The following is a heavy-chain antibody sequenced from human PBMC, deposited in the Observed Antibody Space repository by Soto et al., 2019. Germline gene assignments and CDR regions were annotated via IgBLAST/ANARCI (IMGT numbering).Heavy chain of an antibody. J-gene: IGHJ5*02. CDR1: GFTFSSYA. Sequence: AGTLRLSWAVSGFTFSSYAMSWVRQAPGKGLEWVSAISGSGGSTYYADSVKGRFTISRDNSKNTLYLQMNSLRAEDTAVYYCAKDSTVVVVPAAIQWFDPWGQGTLVTVSS. V-gene: IGHV3-23*01. CDR3: AKDSTVVVVPAAIQWFDP. CDR2: ISGSGGST. D-gene: IGHD2-2*01.